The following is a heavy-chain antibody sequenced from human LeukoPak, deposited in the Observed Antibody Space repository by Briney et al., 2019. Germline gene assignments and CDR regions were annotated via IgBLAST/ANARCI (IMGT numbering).Heavy chain of an antibody. CDR2: INHSGST. D-gene: IGHD3-3*01. V-gene: IGHV4-34*01. CDR3: ARGPSITIFGDNWFDP. CDR1: GGSFSGYY. J-gene: IGHJ5*02. Sequence: SETLSLTSAVYGGSFSGYYWSWIRQPPGKGLEWIGEINHSGSTNYNPSLKSRVTISVDTSKNQFSLKLSSVTAADTAVYYCARGPSITIFGDNWFDPWGQGTLVTVSS.